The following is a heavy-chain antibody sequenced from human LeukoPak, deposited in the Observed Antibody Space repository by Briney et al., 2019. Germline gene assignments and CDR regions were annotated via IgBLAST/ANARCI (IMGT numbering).Heavy chain of an antibody. Sequence: GGSLRLSCAASGLTISNNYWHWVRQAPGKRPEWVSIIYANGDTIYAASVRGRFTFSRDNSTNTLYLQMNSLRAEDTAIYYCAHCDYPLTYWGQGTLVTVSS. CDR2: IYANGDT. J-gene: IGHJ4*02. V-gene: IGHV3-66*01. CDR1: GLTISNNY. D-gene: IGHD4-11*01. CDR3: AHCDYPLTY.